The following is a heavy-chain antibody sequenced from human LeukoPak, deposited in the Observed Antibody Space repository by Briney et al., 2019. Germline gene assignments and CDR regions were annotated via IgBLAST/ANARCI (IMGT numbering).Heavy chain of an antibody. D-gene: IGHD3-22*01. V-gene: IGHV4-59*07. Sequence: SDTLSLTCSVSGGSISSSYWSWIRQPPGKGLEWIGYIYHSASATYNPSLKSRVTISVDTSKNQVSLKLSSVAAADTAVYYCARTYYFDSSGYYFDYWGQGTLVTVSS. CDR2: IYHSASA. CDR1: GGSISSSY. J-gene: IGHJ4*02. CDR3: ARTYYFDSSGYYFDY.